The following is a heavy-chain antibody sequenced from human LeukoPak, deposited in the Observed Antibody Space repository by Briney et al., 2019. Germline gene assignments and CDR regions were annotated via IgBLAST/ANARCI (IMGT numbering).Heavy chain of an antibody. Sequence: GEDLKISCEASGYSFANKWIGWVRHMPGKGLEWMGSIYPRGSDTRYSPSFQGRVTISADKSINTAYLQWSSLEASDTAIYYCVRHNYYDTRGYYTLAYWGQGTLVTVSS. D-gene: IGHD3-22*01. CDR3: VRHNYYDTRGYYTLAY. CDR1: GYSFANKW. V-gene: IGHV5-51*01. CDR2: IYPRGSDT. J-gene: IGHJ4*02.